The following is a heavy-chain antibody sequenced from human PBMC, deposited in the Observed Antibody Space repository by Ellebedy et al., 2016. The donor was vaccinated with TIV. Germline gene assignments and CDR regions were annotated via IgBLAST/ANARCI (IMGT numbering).Heavy chain of an antibody. V-gene: IGHV4-34*01. J-gene: IGHJ4*02. CDR1: GGSFSGYY. CDR2: INHSGST. D-gene: IGHD1-26*01. Sequence: MPSETLSLTCAVYGGSFSGYYWSWIRQPPGKGLEWIGEINHSGSTNYNPSLKSRVTVSVDTSKNQFSLKLSSVTAADTAVYYCASQWELSYWGQGTLVTVSS. CDR3: ASQWELSY.